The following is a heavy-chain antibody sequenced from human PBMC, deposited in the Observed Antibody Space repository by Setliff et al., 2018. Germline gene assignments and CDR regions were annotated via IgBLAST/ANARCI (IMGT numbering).Heavy chain of an antibody. J-gene: IGHJ4*02. D-gene: IGHD6-19*01. CDR2: IYYSGSTS. V-gene: IGHV4-31*02. CDR3: ARGRAGHSGH. Sequence: SETLSLTCTVSGGSISSGGYYWSWIRQHPGKGLEWIGYIYYSGSTSYYNPTLKSRVTISVDASKNQFSLKLSSVTAAATAVYYCARGRAGHSGHWGQGTLVTVSS. CDR1: GGSISSGGYY.